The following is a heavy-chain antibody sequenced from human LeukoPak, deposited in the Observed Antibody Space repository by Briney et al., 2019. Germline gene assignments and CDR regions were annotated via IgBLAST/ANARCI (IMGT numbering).Heavy chain of an antibody. Sequence: NASETLSLTCTVSGGSISSYYWSWIRQPAGKGLEWIGRIYTSGSTNYNPSLKSRVTMSVDTSKNQFSLKLRSVTAADTAVYYCARQNGHVAGSADFDYWGQGTLVTVSS. J-gene: IGHJ4*02. CDR3: ARQNGHVAGSADFDY. CDR2: IYTSGST. CDR1: GGSISSYY. D-gene: IGHD6-19*01. V-gene: IGHV4-4*07.